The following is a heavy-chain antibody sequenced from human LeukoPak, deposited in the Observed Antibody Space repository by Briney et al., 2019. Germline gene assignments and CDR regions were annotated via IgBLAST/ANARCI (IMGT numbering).Heavy chain of an antibody. D-gene: IGHD2-2*01. CDR3: ARHARYCSSTSCAFDY. CDR1: GSRFTSYW. J-gene: IGHJ4*02. CDR2: IYPGDSDT. Sequence: GAHRQISFKGPGSRFTSYWIGWGRRMPGKGLGGRGIIYPGDSDTRYSPSFQGEVTISADVSISTAYLQWSSLNASDTAMYYCARHARYCSSTSCAFDYWGQGTLVTVSS. V-gene: IGHV5-51*01.